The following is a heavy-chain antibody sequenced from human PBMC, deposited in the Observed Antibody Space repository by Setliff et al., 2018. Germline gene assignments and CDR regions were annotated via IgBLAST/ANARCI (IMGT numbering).Heavy chain of an antibody. CDR2: ISPYSGET. CDR1: GFRFTSFG. CDR3: TRSRAPRVVLAADFDL. V-gene: IGHV1-18*01. D-gene: IGHD2-21*01. Sequence: ASVKVSCKTSGFRFTSFGFSWVRQAPGQGLAWMGWISPYSGETNYAQKFQDRLTVTADMSSKTIYMELRSLTSADAAVYFCTRSRAPRVVLAADFDLWGQGTLVTVSS. J-gene: IGHJ4*02.